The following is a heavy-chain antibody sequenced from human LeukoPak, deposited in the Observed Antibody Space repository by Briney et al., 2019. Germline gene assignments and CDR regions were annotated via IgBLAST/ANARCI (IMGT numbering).Heavy chain of an antibody. CDR2: ISTYNGNT. Sequence: ASVKVSCKASGYSFTNFGITWVRQAPGQGLEWMGWISTYNGNTNYAQKFQDRVTMTKDTSTTTTHMEVRSLRSDDTAVYYCARAYSAWYVFDHWGQGTLVTVSS. V-gene: IGHV1-18*01. CDR1: GYSFTNFG. D-gene: IGHD2-21*01. CDR3: ARAYSAWYVFDH. J-gene: IGHJ4*02.